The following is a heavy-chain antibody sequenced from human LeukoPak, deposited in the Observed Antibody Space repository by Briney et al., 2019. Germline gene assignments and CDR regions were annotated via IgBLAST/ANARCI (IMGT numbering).Heavy chain of an antibody. D-gene: IGHD6-19*01. J-gene: IGHJ3*02. CDR1: GFTFSSYW. Sequence: PGGSLRLSCAASGFTFSSYWMSWVRQAPGKGLEWVSSISSSSSYIYYADSVKGRFTISRDNAKNSLYLQMNSLRAEDTAVYYCARDRRQWLDAFDIWGQGTMVTVSS. CDR3: ARDRRQWLDAFDI. CDR2: ISSSSSYI. V-gene: IGHV3-21*01.